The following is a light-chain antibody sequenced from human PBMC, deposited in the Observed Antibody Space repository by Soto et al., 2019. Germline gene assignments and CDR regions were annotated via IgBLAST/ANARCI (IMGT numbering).Light chain of an antibody. V-gene: IGKV3-15*01. CDR3: QQYNNWAPWT. CDR2: DAS. J-gene: IGKJ1*01. CDR1: QSISSN. Sequence: EIVMTQSPATLSLSPGERATLSCRASQSISSNLAWYQQKPGQAPRLLIYDASTRATGIPARFSGSGSGTEYTVSISSLQADDFGAYYCQQYNNWAPWTLGQGTKVEIK.